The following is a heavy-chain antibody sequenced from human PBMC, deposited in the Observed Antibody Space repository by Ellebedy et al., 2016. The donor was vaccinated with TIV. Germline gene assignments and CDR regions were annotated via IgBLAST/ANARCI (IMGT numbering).Heavy chain of an antibody. J-gene: IGHJ5*02. CDR2: IGSSGATM. CDR1: GFTFRSYD. V-gene: IGHV3-48*03. D-gene: IGHD5-24*01. Sequence: PGGSLRLSCAASGFTFRSYDMSWFRQAPGKGLEWISYIGSSGATMYYTDSVKGRFTISRDNAKNSLYLEMNSLRAEDKAVYYCASSPRWAPKWFDPWGQGTLVTVSS. CDR3: ASSPRWAPKWFDP.